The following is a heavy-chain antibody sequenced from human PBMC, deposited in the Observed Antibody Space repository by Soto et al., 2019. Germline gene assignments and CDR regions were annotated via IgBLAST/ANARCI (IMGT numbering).Heavy chain of an antibody. J-gene: IGHJ4*02. Sequence: SETLSLTCTVSGGSISSGGYYWSWIRQHPGKGLEWIGYIYYSGSTYYNPSLKSRVTISVDTSKNQFSLKLSSVTAADTAVYYCEASDGYYYRFDYWGQGTLVTVSS. V-gene: IGHV4-31*03. CDR3: EASDGYYYRFDY. CDR2: IYYSGST. CDR1: GGSISSGGYY. D-gene: IGHD3-22*01.